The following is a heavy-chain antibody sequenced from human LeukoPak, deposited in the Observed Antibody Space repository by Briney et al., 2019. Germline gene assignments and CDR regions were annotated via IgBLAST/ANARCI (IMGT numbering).Heavy chain of an antibody. V-gene: IGHV3-48*04. CDR2: ISSSSSTI. CDR3: ARQNYDILTGYSDY. CDR1: GFTFSSYS. J-gene: IGHJ4*02. Sequence: GGSLRLSCAASGFTFSSYSMNWVRQAPGKGLEWVSYISSSSSTIYYADSVKGRFTISRDNAKNSLYLQINSLRAEDTAVYYCARQNYDILTGYSDYWGQGTLVTVSS. D-gene: IGHD3-9*01.